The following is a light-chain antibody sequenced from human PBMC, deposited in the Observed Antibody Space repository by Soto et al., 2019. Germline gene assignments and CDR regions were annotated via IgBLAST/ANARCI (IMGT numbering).Light chain of an antibody. CDR2: DAS. CDR3: QQRTDGWT. CDR1: QSVSSS. Sequence: EIVLTQSPATLSLSPGERATLSCRASQSVSSSLGWYQQKPGQPPRLLIYDASKRVTGIPARFSGSGSGTGFTLAISSLEPEDFAVYFCQQRTDGWTFGQGTKVEIK. J-gene: IGKJ1*01. V-gene: IGKV3-11*01.